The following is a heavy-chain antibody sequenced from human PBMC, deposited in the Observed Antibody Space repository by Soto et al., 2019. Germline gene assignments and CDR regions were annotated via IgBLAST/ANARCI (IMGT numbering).Heavy chain of an antibody. Sequence: QVQLQESGPGLMKPSETLSLTCTVSGGSINPYYWSWIRQPPGKGLEWIGSIYYRGSANNNPSLKSRLTISVDTSKNQFSLKLNSVTAADTAIYYCVRANYFDFWGQGTLVTVSS. J-gene: IGHJ4*02. V-gene: IGHV4-59*01. CDR1: GGSINPYY. CDR3: VRANYFDF. CDR2: IYYRGSA.